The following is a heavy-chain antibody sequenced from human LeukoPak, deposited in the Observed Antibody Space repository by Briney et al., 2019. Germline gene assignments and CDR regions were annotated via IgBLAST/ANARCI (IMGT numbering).Heavy chain of an antibody. CDR3: TKEFGAFDL. D-gene: IGHD3-10*01. CDR2: IESDGRT. Sequence: GGSLRLSCAASGFTVSRNYTHWVRQAPGRGLEWVAHIESDGRTYYAEIAKGRFTVSKDNSKNTVFLQMNSLRVEDTAVYYCTKEFGAFDLWGQGTLLIVSS. V-gene: IGHV3-66*01. CDR1: GFTVSRNY. J-gene: IGHJ4*02.